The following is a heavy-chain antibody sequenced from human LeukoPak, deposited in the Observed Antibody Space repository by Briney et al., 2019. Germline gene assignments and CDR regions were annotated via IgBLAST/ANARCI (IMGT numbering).Heavy chain of an antibody. V-gene: IGHV3-23*01. CDR3: AKVPTYYYDSSGLYYFDY. J-gene: IGHJ4*02. D-gene: IGHD3-22*01. Sequence: PGGSLRLSCAASGFTFSSYAMSWVRQAPGKGLEWVSAISGSGGSTYYADSVKGRFTISRDNSKNTLYLQMNSLRAEDTAVHYCAKVPTYYYDSSGLYYFDYWGQGTLVTVSS. CDR2: ISGSGGST. CDR1: GFTFSSYA.